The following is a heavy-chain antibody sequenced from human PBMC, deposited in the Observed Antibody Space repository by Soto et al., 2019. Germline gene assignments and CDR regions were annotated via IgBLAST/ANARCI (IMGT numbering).Heavy chain of an antibody. CDR1: GGSISSYY. Sequence: XXTLSLTCTVSGGSISSYYWSWIRQPPGXXXXXXXXXYXXXSTXXTEXXXXXXXIXXXKXXXQLYMKMRSVTSEETAVYYCARRYGGNLDYWGQGTLVNVSS. V-gene: IGHV4-59*08. CDR2: XYXXXST. J-gene: IGHJ4*02. CDR3: ARRYGGNLDY. D-gene: IGHD1-26*01.